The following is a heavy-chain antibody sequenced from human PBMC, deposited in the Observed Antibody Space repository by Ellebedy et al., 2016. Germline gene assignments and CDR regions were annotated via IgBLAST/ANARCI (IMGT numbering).Heavy chain of an antibody. CDR3: AKEGFGDFLLFDA. V-gene: IGHV3-23*01. Sequence: GGSLRLSXATSGFTFANHAMTWVRQAPGKGLEWVSFINAAGDSTYYAGSVRGRFTVSRANSDNTLYLEMHSLRVEDTAMYYCAKEGFGDFLLFDAWGQGTLVTVAS. J-gene: IGHJ5*02. CDR2: INAAGDST. CDR1: GFTFANHA. D-gene: IGHD3-10*01.